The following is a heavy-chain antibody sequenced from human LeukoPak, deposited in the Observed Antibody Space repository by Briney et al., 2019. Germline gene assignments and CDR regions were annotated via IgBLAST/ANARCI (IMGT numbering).Heavy chain of an antibody. CDR1: GGSFSGYY. D-gene: IGHD4-17*01. Sequence: PSETLSLTCAVYGGSFSGYYWSWIRQPPGKGLEWIGEINHSGSTNYNPSLKSRVTISVDTPKNQFSLKLSSVTAADTAVYYCARRVAVTTGFDYWGQGTLVTVSS. V-gene: IGHV4-34*01. J-gene: IGHJ4*02. CDR2: INHSGST. CDR3: ARRVAVTTGFDY.